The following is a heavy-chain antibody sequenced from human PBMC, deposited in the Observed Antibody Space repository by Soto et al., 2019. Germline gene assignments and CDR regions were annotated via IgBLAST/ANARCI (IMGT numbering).Heavy chain of an antibody. CDR3: ARSGNYRLDC. CDR1: GFIFNNYA. J-gene: IGHJ4*02. Sequence: GSLRLSCAASGFIFNNYAMSWVRQAPGKGLEWVSGISWSGGGTYYAESVKGRFTISRDNSKDTLYVQMNSLRAEDTAVYYCARSGNYRLDCWGQGTLVTVSS. CDR2: ISWSGGGT. D-gene: IGHD1-26*01. V-gene: IGHV3-23*01.